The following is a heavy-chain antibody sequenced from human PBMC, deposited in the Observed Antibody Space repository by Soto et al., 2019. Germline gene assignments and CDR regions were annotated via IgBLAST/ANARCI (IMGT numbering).Heavy chain of an antibody. CDR2: IYSGGST. Sequence: GGSLRLSCVVSGFTVSSANYMSWVRQAPGKGLEWVSVIYSGGSTYYADSVKGRFTISRDNSKNTLYLQMNSLRAEDTAVYYCARETPWGQGTLVTVSS. J-gene: IGHJ5*02. V-gene: IGHV3-66*01. CDR3: ARETP. CDR1: GFTVSSANY.